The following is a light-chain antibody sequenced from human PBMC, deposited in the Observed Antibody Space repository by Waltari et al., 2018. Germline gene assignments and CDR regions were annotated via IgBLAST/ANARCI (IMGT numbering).Light chain of an antibody. J-gene: IGKJ2*03. Sequence: EIVLTQSPGTLSLSPGERATLSCGASQRVTYLAWYQQKPGQAPRLLIYGASNRATGIPDRFSGSGSGTDFTLTISRLEPEDLAVYYCQQYGSSLPMYSFGQGTKLEIK. CDR1: QRVTY. V-gene: IGKV3-20*01. CDR2: GAS. CDR3: QQYGSSLPMYS.